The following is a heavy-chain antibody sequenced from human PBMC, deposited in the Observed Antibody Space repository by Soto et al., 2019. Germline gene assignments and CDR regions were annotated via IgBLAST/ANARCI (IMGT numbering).Heavy chain of an antibody. Sequence: GGSLRLSCAASGFTFSSYSMNWVRQAPGKGLEWVSSISSSSYIYYADSVKGRFTISRDNAKNSLYLQMNSLRAEDTAVYYCARDRGATTPASAFDIWGQGTMVTVSS. D-gene: IGHD1-26*01. J-gene: IGHJ3*02. CDR2: ISSSSYI. V-gene: IGHV3-21*01. CDR3: ARDRGATTPASAFDI. CDR1: GFTFSSYS.